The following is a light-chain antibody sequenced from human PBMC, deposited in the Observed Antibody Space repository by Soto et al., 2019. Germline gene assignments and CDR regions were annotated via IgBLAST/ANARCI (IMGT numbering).Light chain of an antibody. CDR1: SSNIGSNT. Sequence: QSALTQPPSASGTPGQRVTIACSGSSSNIGSNTVNWYQQLPGSAPKLLMYSTNQRPSGVPDRFSGSKSGTSASLAISGLQPEDEADYYCAAWDGSLNVVLFGGGTKVTVL. CDR2: STN. CDR3: AAWDGSLNVVL. J-gene: IGLJ2*01. V-gene: IGLV1-44*01.